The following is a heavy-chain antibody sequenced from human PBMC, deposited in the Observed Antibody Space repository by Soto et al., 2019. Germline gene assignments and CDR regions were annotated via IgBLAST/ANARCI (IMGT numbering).Heavy chain of an antibody. Sequence: GGSLRLSCAASGFTFSSFALHWVRQAPGKGLEWVAVISYDGSNKYYADSVKGRFTISRDNSKNTLYLQMNSLRAEDTAVYYCVRGDNWNDEASDYWGQGTLVTVSS. V-gene: IGHV3-30*04. CDR2: ISYDGSNK. D-gene: IGHD1-1*01. CDR3: VRGDNWNDEASDY. J-gene: IGHJ4*02. CDR1: GFTFSSFA.